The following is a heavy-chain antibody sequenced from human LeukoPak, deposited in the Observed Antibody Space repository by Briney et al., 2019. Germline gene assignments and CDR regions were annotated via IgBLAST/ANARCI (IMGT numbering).Heavy chain of an antibody. V-gene: IGHV4-61*02. Sequence: SETLSLTCTVSGGSISSGSYYWSWIRQPAGKGLEWIGRIYTSGSTNYNPSLKSRVTISVDTSKNQFSLKLSSVTAADTAVYYCARESSITIFGVVSNYYYMDVWGKGTTVTVSS. CDR1: GGSISSGSYY. CDR3: ARESSITIFGVVSNYYYMDV. D-gene: IGHD3-3*01. CDR2: IYTSGST. J-gene: IGHJ6*03.